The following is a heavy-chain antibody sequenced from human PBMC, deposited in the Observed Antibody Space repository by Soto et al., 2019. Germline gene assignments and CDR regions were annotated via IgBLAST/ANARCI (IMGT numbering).Heavy chain of an antibody. CDR2: ISYDGSNK. CDR3: AKDPRIAATGLTSIRYYHYYMDF. V-gene: IGHV3-30*18. CDR1: GFTFSSYA. D-gene: IGHD6-13*01. J-gene: IGHJ6*03. Sequence: SLRLSCAASGFTFSSYAMHWVRQAPGKGLEWVAVISYDGSNKYYADSVKGRFTASRDNSKNTLYLQMNSLRAEDTAVYYCAKDPRIAATGLTSIRYYHYYMDFWGKGTTVTVSS.